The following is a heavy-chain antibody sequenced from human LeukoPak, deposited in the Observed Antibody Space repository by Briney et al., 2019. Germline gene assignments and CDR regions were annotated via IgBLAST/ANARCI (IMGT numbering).Heavy chain of an antibody. Sequence: GGSLRLSCATSGFTFTSYWMRWVRQAPGKGLVWVSRINSDGSGTDYADSVKDRFTISRDNAKNTLFLQMTSLRAEDTAVYYCAREDDDGDYFTWGQGTLVTVSS. V-gene: IGHV3-74*01. CDR3: AREDDDGDYFT. CDR1: GFTFTSYW. D-gene: IGHD4-17*01. J-gene: IGHJ5*02. CDR2: INSDGSGT.